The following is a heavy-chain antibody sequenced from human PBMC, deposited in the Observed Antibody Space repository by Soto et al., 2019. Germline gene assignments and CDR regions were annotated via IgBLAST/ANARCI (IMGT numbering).Heavy chain of an antibody. D-gene: IGHD5-12*01. Sequence: VQLQESGPGLVKPSETLSLTCSVSGGSIDRYYWSWIRQSPGKGLEWIANINYRGSTNYNPSLKRRVALSIDTSKNQVSLRLAAVTAADSAVYYCARSGGYSGDDPFDYWGQGTLVTVSS. CDR3: ARSGGYSGDDPFDY. V-gene: IGHV4-59*01. CDR2: INYRGST. J-gene: IGHJ4*02. CDR1: GGSIDRYY.